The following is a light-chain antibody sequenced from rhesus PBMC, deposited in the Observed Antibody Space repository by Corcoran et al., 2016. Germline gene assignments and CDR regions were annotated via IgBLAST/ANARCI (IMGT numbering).Light chain of an antibody. V-gene: IGKV1-36*02. J-gene: IGKJ4*01. Sequence: DIQMTQSPSSLSASVGDRVTITCSASPGVSDYLSWYQQKPGKAPKRLIFAESILESGVPSRFSGSGSGIECTLTNSSLHPEDLAAYYCLQGYSTPRTFGGGTKVELK. CDR2: AES. CDR1: PGVSDY. CDR3: LQGYSTPRT.